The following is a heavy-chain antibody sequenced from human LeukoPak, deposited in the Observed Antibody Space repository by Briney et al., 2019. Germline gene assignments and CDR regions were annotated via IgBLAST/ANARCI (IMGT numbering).Heavy chain of an antibody. J-gene: IGHJ5*02. CDR1: GFTFSDYG. CDR2: ISDSGEVT. D-gene: IGHD3-10*01. Sequence: GGSLRLSCGVSGFTFSDYGMSWVRQAPGQGLEWVASISDSGEVTFKADSAKGRFTISRDNSKNALYLLMNYLRAEDTAVYYCAKGASYYSFDPWGQGTQVAVSS. V-gene: IGHV3-23*01. CDR3: AKGASYYSFDP.